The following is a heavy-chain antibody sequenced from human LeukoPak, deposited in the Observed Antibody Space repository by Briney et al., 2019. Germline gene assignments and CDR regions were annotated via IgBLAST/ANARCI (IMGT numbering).Heavy chain of an antibody. J-gene: IGHJ4*02. V-gene: IGHV3-30*18. D-gene: IGHD3-10*01. CDR1: GFTFSSYG. CDR3: AKVLNYYGSGYFDY. CDR2: ISYDGSNK. Sequence: QPGRSLRLSCAASGFTFSSYGMHWVRQAPGKGLEWVAVISYDGSNKYYADSVKGRFTISRDNSKNTLYLQMNSLRAEDTAVYYCAKVLNYYGSGYFDYWGQGTLVTVSS.